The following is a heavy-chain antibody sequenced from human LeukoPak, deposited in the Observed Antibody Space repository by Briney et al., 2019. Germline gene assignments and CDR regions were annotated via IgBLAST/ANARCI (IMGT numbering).Heavy chain of an antibody. V-gene: IGHV3-49*04. CDR2: IRSKAYGGTT. D-gene: IGHD1-7*01. CDR1: GFMFGEYA. CDR3: TRQNYYFDY. J-gene: IGHJ4*02. Sequence: GGSLRLSCIASGFMFGEYATSWVRQAPGKGLEWVGFIRSKAYGGTTECAASVKGRFTISRDDSKSIAYLQMNSLKTEDTAVYYCTRQNYYFDYWGQGTLVTVSS.